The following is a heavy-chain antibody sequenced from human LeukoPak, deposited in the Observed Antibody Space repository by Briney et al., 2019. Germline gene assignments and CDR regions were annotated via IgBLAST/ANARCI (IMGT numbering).Heavy chain of an antibody. V-gene: IGHV3-23*01. CDR2: ISGSGGST. CDR1: GFTFSSYA. Sequence: PGGSLRLSCAASGFTFSSYAMSWVRQAPGKGLEWVSAISGSGGSTYYADSVKGRFTISRDNSKNTLYLQMNSLRAEDTAVYYCAKGENSGYDFHNFDYWGQGTLVTVSS. CDR3: AKGENSGYDFHNFDY. J-gene: IGHJ4*02. D-gene: IGHD5-12*01.